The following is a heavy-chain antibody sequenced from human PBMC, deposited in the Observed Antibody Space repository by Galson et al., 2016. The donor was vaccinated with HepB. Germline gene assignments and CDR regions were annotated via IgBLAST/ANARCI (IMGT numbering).Heavy chain of an antibody. CDR3: ARDLGNYDVLTGYTLGY. V-gene: IGHV1-46*02. Sequence: SVKVSCKASGYTFNNYHVHWVRQAPGQGLEWIGMINPSGGNTSSAPRFQGRVTMTRDTSTNTANIKLSSLTSEDTAVYYCARDLGNYDVLTGYTLGYWGQGTLVTVSS. D-gene: IGHD3-9*01. CDR1: GYTFNNYH. J-gene: IGHJ4*02. CDR2: INPSGGNT.